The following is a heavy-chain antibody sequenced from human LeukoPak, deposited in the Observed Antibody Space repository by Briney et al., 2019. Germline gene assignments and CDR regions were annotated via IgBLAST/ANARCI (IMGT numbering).Heavy chain of an antibody. CDR1: GFTFSSYG. V-gene: IGHV3-30*18. CDR3: AKDGHGYSGYEPPSLYYFDY. Sequence: GGSLRLSCAASGFTFSSYGMHWVRQAPGKGLEWVGVISYDGSNKYYADSVKGRFTISRDNSKNTLYLQMNSLRAEDTAVYYCAKDGHGYSGYEPPSLYYFDYWGQGTLVTVSS. CDR2: ISYDGSNK. D-gene: IGHD5-12*01. J-gene: IGHJ4*02.